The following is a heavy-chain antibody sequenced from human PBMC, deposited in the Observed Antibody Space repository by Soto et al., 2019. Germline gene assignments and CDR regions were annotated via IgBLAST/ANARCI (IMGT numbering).Heavy chain of an antibody. J-gene: IGHJ3*02. D-gene: IGHD2-15*01. CDR3: ARESGYCSGGRCYSQAFDI. V-gene: IGHV3-30*04. Sequence: QVQLVESGGGVVQPGRSLRLSCAASEFTFSSYAMHWVRQAPGKGLEWVAVISYDGRNKYYADSVKGRCTISRDNSKNTLYLQMNSLTAEDTAVYYCARESGYCSGGRCYSQAFDIWGQGTMVTVSS. CDR1: EFTFSSYA. CDR2: ISYDGRNK.